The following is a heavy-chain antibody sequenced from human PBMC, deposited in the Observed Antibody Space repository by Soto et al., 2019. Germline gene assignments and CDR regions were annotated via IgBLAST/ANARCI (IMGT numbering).Heavy chain of an antibody. D-gene: IGHD6-19*01. Sequence: QVQLQESGPGLVKPSQTLSLTCTVSGGSISSGGHYWSWIRQHPGKGLEWIGYIYYSGSTYYHPSLKSRVTLPVDTSTNQLARKLSSVTAADTAGYYCATGATFFSSGWKSNYYGMDFWGQGTTVTVSS. CDR3: ATGATFFSSGWKSNYYGMDF. CDR2: IYYSGST. CDR1: GGSISSGGHY. J-gene: IGHJ6*02. V-gene: IGHV4-31*03.